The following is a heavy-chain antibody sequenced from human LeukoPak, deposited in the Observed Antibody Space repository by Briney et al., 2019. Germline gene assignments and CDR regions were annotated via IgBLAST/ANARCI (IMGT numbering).Heavy chain of an antibody. CDR3: AKDPGGFWNGSHHDY. V-gene: IGHV3-23*01. J-gene: IGHJ4*02. CDR1: GFTFSSYA. D-gene: IGHD3-3*01. Sequence: PGGSLRLSCAASGFTFSSYAMSWVRQAPGKGLEWVSAISGSGGSTYYADSVKGRFTISRDNSKNTLYLQMNSLRAEDTAVYYCAKDPGGFWNGSHHDYWGQGTLVTVSS. CDR2: ISGSGGST.